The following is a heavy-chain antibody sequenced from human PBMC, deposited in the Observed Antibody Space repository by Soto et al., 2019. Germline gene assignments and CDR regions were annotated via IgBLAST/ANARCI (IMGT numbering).Heavy chain of an antibody. Sequence: GGSQRLSYAASGFTFSDYIVNWVRQAPGKGLEWVSSISSSSSYIYYADSVKGRFTISRDNAKNSLYLQMNSLRAEDTAVYYCARVWGGSNGFDPWGQGTLVTVPQ. CDR3: ARVWGGSNGFDP. CDR2: ISSSSSYI. J-gene: IGHJ5*02. V-gene: IGHV3-21*04. CDR1: GFTFSDYI. D-gene: IGHD3-16*01.